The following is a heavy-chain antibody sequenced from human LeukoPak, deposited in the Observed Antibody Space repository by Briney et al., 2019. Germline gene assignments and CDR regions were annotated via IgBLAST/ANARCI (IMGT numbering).Heavy chain of an antibody. CDR3: ARAYYYDSSGYYYGGGYYFDY. V-gene: IGHV4-4*08. D-gene: IGHD3-22*01. J-gene: IGHJ4*02. CDR1: GDSISSDN. Sequence: SETLSLTCAVPGDSISSDNWSWIRQPPEKGLEWIGDIDDSGSTKNNPSLKSRVTISVDTSKNQFSLKLSSVTAADTAVYYCARAYYYDSSGYYYGGGYYFDYWGQGTLVTVSS. CDR2: IDDSGST.